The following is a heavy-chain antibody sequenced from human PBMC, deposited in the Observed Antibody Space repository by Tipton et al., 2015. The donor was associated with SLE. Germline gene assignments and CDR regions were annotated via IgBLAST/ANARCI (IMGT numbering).Heavy chain of an antibody. D-gene: IGHD6-13*01. CDR3: AREGIAAAAVDY. CDR2: IRYDGSNK. J-gene: IGHJ4*02. CDR1: GFTFRSYG. V-gene: IGHV3-30*02. Sequence: SLRLSCAASGFTFRSYGMHWVRQAPGKGLEWVAFIRYDGSNKYYADSVKGRFTISRDNAKNSLYLQMNSLRAEDTAVYYCAREGIAAAAVDYWGQGTLVTVSS.